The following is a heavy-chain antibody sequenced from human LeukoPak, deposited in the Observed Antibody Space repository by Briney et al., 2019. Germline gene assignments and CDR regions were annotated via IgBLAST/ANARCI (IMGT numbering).Heavy chain of an antibody. CDR2: ISYDGSNK. J-gene: IGHJ4*02. Sequence: GRSLRLSCAASGYTFSSYAMHWVRQAPGKGLEWVAVISYDGSNKYYADSVKGRFTISRDNSKNTLYLQMNSLRAEDTAVYYCAREVEVAKIPVLFDYWGQGTLVTVSS. V-gene: IGHV3-30-3*01. CDR1: GYTFSSYA. CDR3: AREVEVAKIPVLFDY. D-gene: IGHD5-24*01.